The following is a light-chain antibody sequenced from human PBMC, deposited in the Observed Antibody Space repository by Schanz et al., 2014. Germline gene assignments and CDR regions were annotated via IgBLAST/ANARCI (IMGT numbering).Light chain of an antibody. V-gene: IGLV2-14*01. Sequence: QSALTQSPSASGSPGQSVTISCTGTSSDVGGFNFVSWYQQHPGKAPKLMIYEGSKRPSGVSNRFSGSKSGNTASLTISGLQAEDEADYYCSSYTSSTTPFVFGTGTKLTVL. J-gene: IGLJ1*01. CDR2: EGS. CDR3: SSYTSSTTPFV. CDR1: SSDVGGFNF.